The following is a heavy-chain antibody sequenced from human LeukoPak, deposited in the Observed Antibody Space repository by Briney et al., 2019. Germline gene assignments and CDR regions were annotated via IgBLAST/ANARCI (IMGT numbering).Heavy chain of an antibody. D-gene: IGHD3-3*01. V-gene: IGHV3-30*18. CDR1: GFTFTCCG. J-gene: IGHJ4*02. CDR3: AKWSGNRPLYYFDY. CDR2: ISSSDGNSK. Sequence: GGSLRLSCATSGFTFTCCGMHWVRQASGKGLEWVAAISSSDGNSKYYADSVKGRFTISRDNSKNTVYLQMNSLRADDTAVYYCAKWSGNRPLYYFDYWGQGNLVTVSS.